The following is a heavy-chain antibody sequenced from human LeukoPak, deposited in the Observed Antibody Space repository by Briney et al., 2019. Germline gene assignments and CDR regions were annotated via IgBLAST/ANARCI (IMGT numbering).Heavy chain of an antibody. CDR1: GYSFTNYD. CDR3: ARVGRGSRSSWFDP. V-gene: IGHV1-8*03. D-gene: IGHD3-10*01. CDR2: MNPKSGDT. J-gene: IGHJ5*02. Sequence: ASVKVSCKASGYSFTNYDINWVRQATGQGLEWMGWMNPKSGDTGYSQKFQGRVFITRDISINTVYMELSSLGSDDTAVYYCARVGRGSRSSWFDPWGQGTLVIVSS.